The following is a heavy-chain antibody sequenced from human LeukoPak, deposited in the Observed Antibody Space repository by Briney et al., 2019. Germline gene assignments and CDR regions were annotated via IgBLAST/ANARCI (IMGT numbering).Heavy chain of an antibody. Sequence: PSETLSLTCAVYGGSFSGYFWSWIRQPAGKGLEWIGRIYTSGSTNYNPSLKSRVTISVDTSKNQFSLKLSSVTAADTAVYYCASGYSGYDPPDYWGQGTLVTVSS. CDR2: IYTSGST. D-gene: IGHD5-12*01. V-gene: IGHV4-59*10. J-gene: IGHJ4*02. CDR1: GGSFSGYF. CDR3: ASGYSGYDPPDY.